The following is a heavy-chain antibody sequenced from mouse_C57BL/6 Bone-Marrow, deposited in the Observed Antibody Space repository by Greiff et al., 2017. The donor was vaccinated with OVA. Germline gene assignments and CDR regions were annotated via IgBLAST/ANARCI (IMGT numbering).Heavy chain of an antibody. J-gene: IGHJ2*01. CDR1: GFTFSSYG. Sequence: EVQVVESGGDLVKPGGSLKLSCAASGFTFSSYGMSWVRQTPDKRLEWVATISSGGSYTYYPDSVQGRFTISIDNAKNTQYLQMRKRKSEDTAMYYCARHGNYGSFFDYWGQGTTLTVSS. CDR3: ARHGNYGSFFDY. CDR2: ISSGGSYT. V-gene: IGHV5-6*01. D-gene: IGHD1-1*01.